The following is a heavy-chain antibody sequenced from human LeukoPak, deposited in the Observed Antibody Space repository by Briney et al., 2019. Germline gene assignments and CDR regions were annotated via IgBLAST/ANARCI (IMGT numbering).Heavy chain of an antibody. CDR1: GGSISSYY. Sequence: PSETLSLTCTVSGGSISSYYWTWIRQPPGKGLEWIGYLDYSGSTNYNPSLKSRVTISVDTSKNQFSLKLSSVTAADTAVYYCARHGTPLRYGSGNYYKGAPFDYWGQGTLVTVSS. CDR3: ARHGTPLRYGSGNYYKGAPFDY. V-gene: IGHV4-59*08. CDR2: LDYSGST. D-gene: IGHD3-10*01. J-gene: IGHJ4*02.